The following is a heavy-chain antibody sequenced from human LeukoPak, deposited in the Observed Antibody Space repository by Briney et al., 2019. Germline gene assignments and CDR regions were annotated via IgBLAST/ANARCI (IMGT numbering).Heavy chain of an antibody. V-gene: IGHV1-69*05. CDR3: ARETIVAPVPDY. Sequence: SVKVSCTTSGGTFNNSAISRVRQAPGQGLEWLGGIMPLFGTAGYAQKFQGRVTITTDESTSTAYMELSSLRSEDTAVYYCARETIVAPVPDYWGQGTLVTVSS. CDR1: GGTFNNSA. CDR2: IMPLFGTA. J-gene: IGHJ4*02. D-gene: IGHD5-12*01.